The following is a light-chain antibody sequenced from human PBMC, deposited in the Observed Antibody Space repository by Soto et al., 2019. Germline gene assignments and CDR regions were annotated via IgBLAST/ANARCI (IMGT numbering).Light chain of an antibody. CDR1: ISNIGTNS. Sequence: QSVLTQPPSASGTPGQRVTISCSGSISNIGTNSVSWYQQLPGTAPKLLIYSNSHRPSGVPDRFSGSKSGTSASLAISELQSEDEADYYCATWDDTLKGVVFGGGTKVTVL. V-gene: IGLV1-44*01. J-gene: IGLJ2*01. CDR3: ATWDDTLKGVV. CDR2: SNS.